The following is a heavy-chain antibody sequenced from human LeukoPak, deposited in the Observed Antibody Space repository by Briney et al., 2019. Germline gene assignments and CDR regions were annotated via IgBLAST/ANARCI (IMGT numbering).Heavy chain of an antibody. CDR1: GYTFTSYG. D-gene: IGHD5-24*01. Sequence: ASVKVSCKASGYTFTSYGISWVRQAPGQGLEWMGIINPSGGGTSSAQKFQGRVTMTRDTSTSTVYMELSSLRSEDTAVYYCAREVRRDGYNEMAFDYWGQGTLVTVSS. J-gene: IGHJ4*02. CDR2: INPSGGGT. CDR3: AREVRRDGYNEMAFDY. V-gene: IGHV1-46*01.